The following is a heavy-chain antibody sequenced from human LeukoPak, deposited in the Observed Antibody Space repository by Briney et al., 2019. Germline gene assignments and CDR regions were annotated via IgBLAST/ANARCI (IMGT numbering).Heavy chain of an antibody. CDR1: GGSFSGYH. D-gene: IGHD4-23*01. V-gene: IGHV4-34*01. CDR3: ARDPTTVVTTPYYFDF. CDR2: ISDRGHT. J-gene: IGHJ4*02. Sequence: SETLSLTCAVHGGSFSGYHWNWIRQFPGKGLEWIGEISDRGHTNYNPSLESRVTISVDTSKKQFSLKLSSVAAADTAVYYCARDPTTVVTTPYYFDFWGQGTLVTVSS.